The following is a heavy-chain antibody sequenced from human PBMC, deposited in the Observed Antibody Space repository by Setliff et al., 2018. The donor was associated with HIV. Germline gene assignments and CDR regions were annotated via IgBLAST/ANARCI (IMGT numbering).Heavy chain of an antibody. Sequence: ASVKVSCKTSGYTFTNYAMHWVRQAPGQSLEWMGWINTATGDTKYSERFRDRITIFRDTSANTACVDLGSLRSEDTAVYYCARQRNSGTFYYSYYYMDVWGKGTTVTVSS. V-gene: IGHV1-3*04. J-gene: IGHJ6*03. CDR1: GYTFTNYA. D-gene: IGHD1-26*01. CDR3: ARQRNSGTFYYSYYYMDV. CDR2: INTATGDT.